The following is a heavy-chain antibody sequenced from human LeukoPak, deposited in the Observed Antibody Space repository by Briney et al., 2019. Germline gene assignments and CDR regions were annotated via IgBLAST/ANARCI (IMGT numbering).Heavy chain of an antibody. CDR1: GFTFSSYW. CDR2: IKQDGSEK. Sequence: PGGSLRLSCAASGFTFSSYWMSWVRQAPGKGLEWVANIKQDGSEKYYVDSVKGRFTTSRDNAKNSLYLQMNSLRAEDTAVYYCTRAVRTPSYYYYMDVWGKGTTVTVSS. J-gene: IGHJ6*03. V-gene: IGHV3-7*01. D-gene: IGHD4-23*01. CDR3: TRAVRTPSYYYYMDV.